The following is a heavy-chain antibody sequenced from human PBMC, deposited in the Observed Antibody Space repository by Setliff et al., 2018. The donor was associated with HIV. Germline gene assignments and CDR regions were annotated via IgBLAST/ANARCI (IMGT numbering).Heavy chain of an antibody. Sequence: GASVKVSCAASGFTFSSFAMNWVRQAPGEGLEWIAYNDLDSRAIYYSGSVRGRFTISRDNARDSLYLQMNSLRVEDTAVYYCVRDTTSGWMLTNWGQGTLVTVSS. V-gene: IGHV3-48*04. CDR2: NDLDSRAI. J-gene: IGHJ4*02. CDR3: VRDTTSGWMLTN. D-gene: IGHD6-25*01. CDR1: GFTFSSFA.